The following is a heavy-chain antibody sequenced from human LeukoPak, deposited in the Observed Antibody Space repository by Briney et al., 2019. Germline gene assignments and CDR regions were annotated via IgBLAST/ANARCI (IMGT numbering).Heavy chain of an antibody. CDR3: ARDPFRSSTKDAFDI. J-gene: IGHJ3*02. Sequence: GGSLRLSCAASGFTFSSYSMNWVRQAPGKGLEWVSSISSSSSYIYYADSVKGRFTISRDNAKNSLYLQMNSLRAEDTAVYYCARDPFRSSTKDAFDIWGQGTMVTVSS. CDR2: ISSSSSYI. CDR1: GFTFSSYS. V-gene: IGHV3-21*04. D-gene: IGHD1/OR15-1a*01.